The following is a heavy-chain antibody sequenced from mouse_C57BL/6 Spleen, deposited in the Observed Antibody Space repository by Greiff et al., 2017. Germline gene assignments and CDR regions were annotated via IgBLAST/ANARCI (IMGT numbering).Heavy chain of an antibody. CDR3: ARYGGAMDY. Sequence: EVKVEESGGGLVQPGGSLSLSCAASGFTFTDYYMSWVRQPPGKALEWLGFIRNKANGYTTEYSASVKGRFTISRDNSQSILYLQMNALRAEDSATYYCARYGGAMDYWGQGTSVTVSS. V-gene: IGHV7-3*01. J-gene: IGHJ4*01. CDR2: IRNKANGYTT. CDR1: GFTFTDYY.